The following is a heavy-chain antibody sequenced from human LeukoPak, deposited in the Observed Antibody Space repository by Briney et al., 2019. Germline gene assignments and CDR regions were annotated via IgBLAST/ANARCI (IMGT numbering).Heavy chain of an antibody. CDR1: GYTFIDYY. V-gene: IGHV1-8*02. CDR2: MNPNSGNT. CDR3: ARGGNYYYYMDV. J-gene: IGHJ6*03. Sequence: ASVKVSCKASGYTFIDYYMHWVRQAPGQGLEWMGWMNPNSGNTGYAQKFQGRVTMIRNTSISTAYMELSSLRSEDTAVYYCARGGNYYYYMDVWGKGTTVTVSS.